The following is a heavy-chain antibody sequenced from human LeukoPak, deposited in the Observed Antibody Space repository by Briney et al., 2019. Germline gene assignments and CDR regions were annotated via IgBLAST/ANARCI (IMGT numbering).Heavy chain of an antibody. Sequence: ASVKVSCKVSGYALTELSMHWVRQAPGKGLEWMGGFDPEDGETIYAQKFQGRVTMTEDTSTDTAYMELSSLRSEDTAVYYCATSYGSGSYYLDYWGQGTLVTVSS. CDR1: GYALTELS. D-gene: IGHD3-10*01. CDR3: ATSYGSGSYYLDY. J-gene: IGHJ4*02. CDR2: FDPEDGET. V-gene: IGHV1-24*01.